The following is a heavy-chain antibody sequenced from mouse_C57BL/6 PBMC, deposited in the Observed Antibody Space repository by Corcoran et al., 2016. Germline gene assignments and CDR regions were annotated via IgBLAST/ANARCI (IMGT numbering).Heavy chain of an antibody. CDR2: INPNNGGT. CDR3: ARSSGYAVDY. J-gene: IGHJ4*01. D-gene: IGHD3-2*02. Sequence: ENNLQPSGPELVKPWDSLKISCKAPGYTFTDYYRNWVMQSHGKSLAWLRDINPNNGGTSYNQKFKGKATLTVDKSSSTAYMELRSLTSEDSAVDYCARSSGYAVDYWGQGTSVTVSS. V-gene: IGHV1-26*01. CDR1: GYTFTDYY.